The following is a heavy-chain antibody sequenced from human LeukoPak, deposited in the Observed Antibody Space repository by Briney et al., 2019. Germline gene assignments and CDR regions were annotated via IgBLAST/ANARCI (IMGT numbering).Heavy chain of an antibody. V-gene: IGHV4-38-2*02. J-gene: IGHJ5*02. Sequence: SETLSLTCSVSGYSISSGYYWGWIRQPPGKGLEWIGRIYTSGSTNYNPSLKSRVTISVDTSKNQFSLKLSSVTAADTAVYYCARARVGATLNWFDPWGQGTLVTVSS. CDR1: GYSISSGYY. CDR3: ARARVGATLNWFDP. CDR2: IYTSGST. D-gene: IGHD1-26*01.